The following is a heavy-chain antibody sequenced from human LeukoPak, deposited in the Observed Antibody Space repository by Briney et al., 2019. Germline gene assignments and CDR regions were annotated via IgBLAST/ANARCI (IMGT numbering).Heavy chain of an antibody. CDR1: GGSFSGYY. V-gene: IGHV4-34*01. CDR3: ARGLVGATGGY. J-gene: IGHJ4*02. CDR2: INHSGST. Sequence: SETLSLTCAVYGGSFSGYYWSWIRQPPEKGLEWIGEINHSGSTNYNPSLKSRVIISVDTSKNQFSLKLSSVTAADTAVYYCARGLVGATGGYWGQGTLVTVSS. D-gene: IGHD1-26*01.